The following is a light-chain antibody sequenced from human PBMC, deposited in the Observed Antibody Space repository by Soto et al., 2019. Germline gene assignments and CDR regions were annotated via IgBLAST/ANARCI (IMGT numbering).Light chain of an antibody. J-gene: IGKJ5*01. Sequence: DIQMTQSPSSVSASVGDRVTITCRARQDISSSLAWYQQKPGKAPNLLIYAASTLQSGVPSRFSGSGSGTAFTLTISSLQPEDFGTYYCQEASSISITCGQRTRLEIK. CDR1: QDISSS. CDR2: AAS. V-gene: IGKV1-12*01. CDR3: QEASSISIT.